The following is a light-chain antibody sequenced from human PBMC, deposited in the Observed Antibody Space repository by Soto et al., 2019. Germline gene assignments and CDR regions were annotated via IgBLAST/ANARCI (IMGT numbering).Light chain of an antibody. CDR3: TVWDDSLRGRL. V-gene: IGLV1-47*01. Sequence: QAVVTQPPSASGTPGQRVSISCSGSSSNIESNYVYWYQQLPGPAPRLLIYRNNQRPSGVPDRFSGSKSGTSASLAISALRSEDEADYYCTVWDDSLRGRLFGGGTKVTVL. CDR2: RNN. J-gene: IGLJ2*01. CDR1: SSNIESNY.